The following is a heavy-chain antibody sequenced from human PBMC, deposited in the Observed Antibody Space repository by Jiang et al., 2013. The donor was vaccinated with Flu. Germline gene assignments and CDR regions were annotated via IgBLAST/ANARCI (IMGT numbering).Heavy chain of an antibody. CDR2: TYYRSKWFT. D-gene: IGHD6-19*01. CDR1: GDSVASNSAA. Sequence: QTLSLTCDISGDSVASNSAAWNWIRQSPSRGLEWLGRTYYRSKWFTEYAISVKSRIIINPDTSKNQLSLQLDSVTPEDTAVYYCARDPIPVAGWYFDLWGRGTLVTVSS. CDR3: ARDPIPVAGWYFDL. V-gene: IGHV6-1*01. J-gene: IGHJ2*01.